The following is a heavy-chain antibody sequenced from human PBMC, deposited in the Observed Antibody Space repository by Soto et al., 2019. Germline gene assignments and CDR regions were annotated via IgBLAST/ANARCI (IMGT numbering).Heavy chain of an antibody. CDR3: ARDKSRGLGDAFDI. J-gene: IGHJ3*02. CDR1: GFTFSSYS. D-gene: IGHD6-19*01. V-gene: IGHV3-21*01. Sequence: GGSLRLSCAASGFTFSSYSMNWVRQAPGKGLEWVSSISSSSSYIYYADSVKGRFTISRDNAKNSLYLQMNSLRAEDTAVYYWARDKSRGLGDAFDIWGQGTMVTVSS. CDR2: ISSSSSYI.